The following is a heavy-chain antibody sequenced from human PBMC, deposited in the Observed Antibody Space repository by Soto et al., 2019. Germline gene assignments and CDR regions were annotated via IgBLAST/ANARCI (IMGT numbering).Heavy chain of an antibody. V-gene: IGHV3-33*01. CDR2: IWYDGSNK. Sequence: QEQLVESGGGVVQPGRSLRLSCAASGFIFSSYGMHWVRQAPGKGLEWVAVIWYDGSNKYYADSVKGRFTISRDNSKNTLYLQMNSLRAEDTAVYYCARDRSSSGWYDLDYWGQGTLVTVSS. J-gene: IGHJ4*02. CDR3: ARDRSSSGWYDLDY. CDR1: GFIFSSYG. D-gene: IGHD6-19*01.